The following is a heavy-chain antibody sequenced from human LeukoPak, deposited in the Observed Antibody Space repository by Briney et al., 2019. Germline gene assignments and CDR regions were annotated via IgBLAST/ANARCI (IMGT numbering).Heavy chain of an antibody. CDR1: GGSISSYY. J-gene: IGHJ6*02. CDR2: IYYSGST. V-gene: IGHV4-59*08. D-gene: IGHD3-10*01. Sequence: SETLSLTCTVSGGSISSYYRSWIRQPPGKGLEWIGYIYYSGSTNYNPSLKSRVTISVDTSKNQFSLKLSSVTAADTAVYYCARHGREVRGVRYYYYGMDVWGQGTTVTVSS. CDR3: ARHGREVRGVRYYYYGMDV.